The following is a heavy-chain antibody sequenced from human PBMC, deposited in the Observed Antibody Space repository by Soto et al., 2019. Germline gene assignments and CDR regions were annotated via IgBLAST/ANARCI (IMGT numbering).Heavy chain of an antibody. Sequence: QVQLQESGPGLVKPSETLSLTCTVSGGSISSCYWSWIRQPPGKGLEWIGYIYYSGSTNYNPSLTSRVTISVDTSKNQFSLKLSSVTAADTAVYYCARAKYSSGWYWFDPWGQGTLVTVSS. D-gene: IGHD6-19*01. CDR1: GGSISSCY. V-gene: IGHV4-59*01. J-gene: IGHJ5*02. CDR3: ARAKYSSGWYWFDP. CDR2: IYYSGST.